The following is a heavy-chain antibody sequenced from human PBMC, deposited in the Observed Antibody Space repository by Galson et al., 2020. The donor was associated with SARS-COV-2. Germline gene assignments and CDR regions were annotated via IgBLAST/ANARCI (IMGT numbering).Heavy chain of an antibody. CDR1: GYPFIAYM. Sequence: ASVKVSCRTSGYPFIAYMMHWVRQAPGRGFEWVGWINPKSGQTESAQKFQGRVTLTRDTTVSTFYMDLSGLRSDDTAVYFCARTDQYSHAYDRSISYPPFFDYWGQGTLLTVSS. V-gene: IGHV1-2*02. CDR3: ARTDQYSHAYDRSISYPPFFDY. D-gene: IGHD3-22*01. J-gene: IGHJ4*02. CDR2: INPKSGQT.